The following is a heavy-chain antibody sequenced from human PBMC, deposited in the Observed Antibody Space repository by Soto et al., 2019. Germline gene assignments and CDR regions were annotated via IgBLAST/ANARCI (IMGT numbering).Heavy chain of an antibody. D-gene: IGHD2-2*01. J-gene: IGHJ5*02. CDR3: AKDPHIVVVPAAIRYRNWFDP. CDR2: ISYDGSNK. Sequence: GGSQRLSSEASKFTFGIYCRHLVRPATGKGLSCVEVISYDGSNKYYADSVKGRFTISRDNSKNTLYLQMNSLRAEDTAVYYCAKDPHIVVVPAAIRYRNWFDPWGQGTLVTVSS. V-gene: IGHV3-30*18. CDR1: KFTFGIYC.